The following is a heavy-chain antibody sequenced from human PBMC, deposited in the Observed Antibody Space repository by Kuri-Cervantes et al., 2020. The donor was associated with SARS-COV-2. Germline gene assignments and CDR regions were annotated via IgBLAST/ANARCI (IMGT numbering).Heavy chain of an antibody. V-gene: IGHV4-59*01. J-gene: IGHJ4*02. D-gene: IGHD3-3*01. CDR1: GGSISSYY. CDR3: ARRGTIFGVSTFDY. CDR2: IYYSGST. Sequence: SETLSLTCTVSGGSISSYYWSWIRQPPGKGLEWNGYIYYSGSTNYNPSLKSRVTISIDTSKNQFSLKLSSVTVADTAVYYCARRGTIFGVSTFDYWGQGTLVTVSS.